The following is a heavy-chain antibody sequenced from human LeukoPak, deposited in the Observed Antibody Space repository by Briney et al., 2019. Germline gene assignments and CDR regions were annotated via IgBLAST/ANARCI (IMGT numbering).Heavy chain of an antibody. D-gene: IGHD3-3*01. CDR2: MNPNSGNT. CDR1: GYTFTSYD. CDR3: ARLHRPDYGFWSGYPFDP. J-gene: IGHJ5*02. V-gene: IGHV1-8*03. Sequence: ASVKVSCKASGYTFTSYDINWVRQATGQGLEWMGWMNPNSGNTTYAKKFLGRVTITRNPSISTAYMELSSLRSEDTAVYYCARLHRPDYGFWSGYPFDPWGQGTLVTVSS.